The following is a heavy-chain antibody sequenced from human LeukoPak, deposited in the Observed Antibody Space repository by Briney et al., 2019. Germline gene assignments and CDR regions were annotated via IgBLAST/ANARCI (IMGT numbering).Heavy chain of an antibody. J-gene: IGHJ4*02. V-gene: IGHV3-23*01. CDR1: GFIFSSYA. D-gene: IGHD2-2*01. Sequence: GGSLRLSCAASGFIFSSYAMSWVRQAPGKGLEWVSVISGSGGSTYYLDSVKDRFTIYRDNYKNTLYLQVNSLSASGAAVYYCSRGRVVVDEGSLDYWGQGTLVTVSS. CDR2: ISGSGGST. CDR3: SRGRVVVDEGSLDY.